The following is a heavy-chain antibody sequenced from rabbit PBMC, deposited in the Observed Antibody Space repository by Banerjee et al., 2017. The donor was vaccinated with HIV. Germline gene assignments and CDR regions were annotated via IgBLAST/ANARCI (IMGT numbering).Heavy chain of an antibody. J-gene: IGHJ3*01. CDR2: IYSGDGST. Sequence: QEQLEESGGDLVKPEGSLTLTCTASGFSFSSYWICWVRQAPGKGLEWIGCIYSGDGSTYYASWAKGRFTISKTSSTTVTLQMTSLTAADTATYFCARGYGDTGGLGLWGQGTLVTVS. D-gene: IGHD2-1*01. V-gene: IGHV1S45*01. CDR1: GFSFSSYW. CDR3: ARGYGDTGGLGL.